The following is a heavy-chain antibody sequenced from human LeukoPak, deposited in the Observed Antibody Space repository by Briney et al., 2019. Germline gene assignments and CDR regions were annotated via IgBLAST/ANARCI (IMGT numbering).Heavy chain of an antibody. CDR2: INPKSGGT. V-gene: IGHV1-2*02. D-gene: IGHD5-12*01. Sequence: GASVKVSCKASGYTFTGHYMHWVRQAPGQGLEWMGWINPKSGGTNYAQKFQGRVTMTRDTSISTAYMELSRLRSDDTAVYYCARALSGYDFAFDIWGQGTMVTVSS. CDR3: ARALSGYDFAFDI. J-gene: IGHJ3*02. CDR1: GYTFTGHY.